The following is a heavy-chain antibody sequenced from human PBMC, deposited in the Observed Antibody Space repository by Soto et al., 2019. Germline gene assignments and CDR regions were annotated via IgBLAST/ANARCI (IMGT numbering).Heavy chain of an antibody. J-gene: IGHJ3*02. Sequence: PSETLSLTCTVSGGSISSGGYYWSWIRQHPGKGLEWIGYIYYSGSTYYNPSLKSRVTISVDTSKNQFSLKLSSVTAADTAVYYCARVGDGYCSSTSCHDAFDIWGQGTMVTV. CDR3: ARVGDGYCSSTSCHDAFDI. D-gene: IGHD2-2*01. CDR2: IYYSGST. V-gene: IGHV4-31*03. CDR1: GGSISSGGYY.